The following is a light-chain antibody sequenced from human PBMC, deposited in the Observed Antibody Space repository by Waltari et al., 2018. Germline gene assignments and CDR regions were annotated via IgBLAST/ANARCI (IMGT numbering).Light chain of an antibody. CDR2: DAS. Sequence: AIQITQSPSSLSASTGDKVTITCRASQGISNYLAWYKQKPGKAPTLLIYDASTLQRGVPSRFSGSGSVTDFTLTISCLQSEDFATFYCQQYYGYPLTFGPGTKVDAK. CDR3: QQYYGYPLT. V-gene: IGKV1-8*01. J-gene: IGKJ3*01. CDR1: QGISNY.